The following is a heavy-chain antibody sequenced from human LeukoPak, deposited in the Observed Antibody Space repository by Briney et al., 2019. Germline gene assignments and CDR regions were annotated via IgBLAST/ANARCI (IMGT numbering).Heavy chain of an antibody. CDR1: GFTFDNYA. J-gene: IGHJ3*01. CDR2: ISWNSGTI. D-gene: IGHD6-19*01. V-gene: IGHV3-9*03. CDR3: AKGISVAVPDAFDP. Sequence: GRSLRLSCAASGFTFDNYAMHWVRQAPGKGLEWVSGISWNSGTIGYADSVRGRFTISRDNAKNSLYLQMNSLRPEDVALYLCAKGISVAVPDAFDPWGQGTMVTVSS.